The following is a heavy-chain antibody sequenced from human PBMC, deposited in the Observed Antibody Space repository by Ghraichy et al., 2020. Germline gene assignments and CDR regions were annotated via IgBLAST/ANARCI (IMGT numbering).Heavy chain of an antibody. CDR3: AREESVDDHGDFPPGY. CDR2: ISTTSTGLFV. CDR1: GFSFRRYT. D-gene: IGHD4-17*01. Sequence: AGSLRLSCAASGFSFRRYTIHWVRQAPGKGLEWVSLISTTSTGLFVYYADSVEGRFTISRDTAKNSVYLEMNSLRAEDTAVYYCAREESVDDHGDFPPGYWGQGTLVTVSS. V-gene: IGHV3-21*01. J-gene: IGHJ4*02.